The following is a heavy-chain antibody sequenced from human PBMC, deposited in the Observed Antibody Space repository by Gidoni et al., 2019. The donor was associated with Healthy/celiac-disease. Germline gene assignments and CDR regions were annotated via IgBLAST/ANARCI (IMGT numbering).Heavy chain of an antibody. Sequence: EVQLLESGGGLVQPGGSLRLSCAASGFTFSSYAMSWVRQAPGKGLEWVSAISGSGGSTYYADSVKGRFTISRDNSKNTLYLQMNSLRAEDTAVYYCAKGVSYYYDSSGYYYGFDYWGQGTLVTVSS. CDR1: GFTFSSYA. D-gene: IGHD3-22*01. CDR2: ISGSGGST. CDR3: AKGVSYYYDSSGYYYGFDY. V-gene: IGHV3-23*01. J-gene: IGHJ4*02.